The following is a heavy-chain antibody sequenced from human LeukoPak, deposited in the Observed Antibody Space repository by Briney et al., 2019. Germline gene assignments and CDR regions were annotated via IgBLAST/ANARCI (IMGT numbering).Heavy chain of an antibody. CDR1: GYSFTGYG. CDR2: IYPGDSDT. CDR3: TRRDGV. Sequence: GESLQISCKASGYSFTGYGIGWVRQMPGKGLEWMGIIYPGDSDTRYSPSFQGQVTISADKSITTAYLQWNSLKASDTAMYYCTRRDGVWGQGTMVTVSS. J-gene: IGHJ3*01. V-gene: IGHV5-51*01.